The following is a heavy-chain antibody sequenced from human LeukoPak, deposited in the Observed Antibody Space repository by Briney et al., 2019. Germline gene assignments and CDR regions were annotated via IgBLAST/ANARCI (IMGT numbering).Heavy chain of an antibody. CDR1: GYTLTSYG. CDR3: ARGRRIAAAGYLDY. CDR2: ISAYNGNT. D-gene: IGHD6-13*01. Sequence: ASVKVSCKASGYTLTSYGISWVRQAPGQGLEWMGWISAYNGNTNYAQKLQGRVTMTTDTSTSTAYMELRSLRSDDTAVYYCARGRRIAAAGYLDYWGQGTLVTVSS. V-gene: IGHV1-18*01. J-gene: IGHJ4*02.